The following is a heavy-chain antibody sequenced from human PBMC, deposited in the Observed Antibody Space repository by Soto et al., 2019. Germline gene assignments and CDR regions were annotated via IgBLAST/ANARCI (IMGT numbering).Heavy chain of an antibody. CDR1: GASISTPDW. V-gene: IGHV4-4*02. D-gene: IGHD2-2*01. CDR2: ILHSGST. CDR3: ATLLVGNGGRGY. J-gene: IGHJ4*02. Sequence: SETLSLTCAVSGASISTPDWWSWVRQPPGKGLEWIGEILHSGSTNYNPSLESRVTILVDKSKNQFSLNLSSVTAADSAVYYCATLLVGNGGRGYWGQGILVIVSS.